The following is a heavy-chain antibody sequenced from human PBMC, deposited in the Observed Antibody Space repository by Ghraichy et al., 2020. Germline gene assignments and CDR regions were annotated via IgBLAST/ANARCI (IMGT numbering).Heavy chain of an antibody. V-gene: IGHV3-30*02. D-gene: IGHD1-26*01. Sequence: GGSLRLSCAASGFTFSSYGMHWVRQAPGKGLEWVAFIRYDGSNKYYADSVKGRFTISRDNSKNTLYLQMNSLRAEDTAVYYCANGHSGSYGYFDYWGQGTLVTVSS. CDR1: GFTFSSYG. J-gene: IGHJ4*02. CDR2: IRYDGSNK. CDR3: ANGHSGSYGYFDY.